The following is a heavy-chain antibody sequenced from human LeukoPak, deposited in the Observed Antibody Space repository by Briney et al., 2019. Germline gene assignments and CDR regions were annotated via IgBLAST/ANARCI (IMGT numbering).Heavy chain of an antibody. Sequence: ASVKVSCKASGYTFPNYGINWVRQATGQGLEWMGWMNPDIGNTAYVQKFQGRVTMARNTSISTAYMELNNLTSEDTAVYYCARGSWGEIAGRKSFEFWGQGSLVTVSS. CDR3: ARGSWGEIAGRKSFEF. D-gene: IGHD6-6*01. CDR1: GYTFPNYG. J-gene: IGHJ4*02. V-gene: IGHV1-8*01. CDR2: MNPDIGNT.